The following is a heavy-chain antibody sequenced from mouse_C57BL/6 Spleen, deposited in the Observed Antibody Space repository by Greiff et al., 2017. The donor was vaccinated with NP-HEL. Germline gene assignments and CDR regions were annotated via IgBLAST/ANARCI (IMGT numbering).Heavy chain of an antibody. CDR1: GYTFTSYW. Sequence: VQLQQPGAELVRPGSSVKLSCKASGYTFTSYWMHWVKQRPIQGLEWIGNIDPSDSETHYNQKFKDKATLTVDKSSSTAYMQLSSLTSEDSAVYYCARSPSHYYGSSHYFDYWGQGTTLTVSS. J-gene: IGHJ2*01. D-gene: IGHD1-1*01. V-gene: IGHV1-52*01. CDR2: IDPSDSET. CDR3: ARSPSHYYGSSHYFDY.